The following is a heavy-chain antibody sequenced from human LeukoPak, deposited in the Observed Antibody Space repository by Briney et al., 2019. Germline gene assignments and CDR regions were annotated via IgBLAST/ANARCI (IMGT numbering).Heavy chain of an antibody. J-gene: IGHJ4*02. CDR1: GFTFSSYG. CDR3: AKAPDSSGYYNYFDY. V-gene: IGHV3-30*18. Sequence: GRSLRLSCAASGFTFSSYGMHWVHQAPGKGLEWVAVISYDGSNKYYADSVKGRFTISRDNSKNTLYLQMNSLRAEDAAVYYCAKAPDSSGYYNYFDYWGQGTLVTVSS. CDR2: ISYDGSNK. D-gene: IGHD3-22*01.